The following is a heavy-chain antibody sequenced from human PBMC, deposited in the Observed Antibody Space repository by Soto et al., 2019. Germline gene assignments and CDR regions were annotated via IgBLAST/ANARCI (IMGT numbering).Heavy chain of an antibody. CDR1: GFTFSSYA. CDR3: ARVSRPVSKPHYYYYYGMDV. D-gene: IGHD2-2*01. Sequence: GGSLRLSCAASGFTFSSYAMHWVRQAPGKGLEWVAVISYDGSNKYYADSVKGRFTISRDNSKNTLYLQMNSLRAEDTAVYYCARVSRPVSKPHYYYYYGMDVWGQGTTVTVSS. V-gene: IGHV3-30-3*01. J-gene: IGHJ6*02. CDR2: ISYDGSNK.